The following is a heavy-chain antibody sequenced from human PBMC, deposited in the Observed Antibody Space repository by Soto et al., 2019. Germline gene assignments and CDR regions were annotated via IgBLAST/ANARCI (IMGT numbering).Heavy chain of an antibody. J-gene: IGHJ6*02. V-gene: IGHV4-30-4*01. CDR2: SHNSGST. CDR3: AREMRYCTNGVFHSYGMDV. CDR1: GASISTGDYY. D-gene: IGHD2-8*01. Sequence: QVQLQEAGPGLVKPSQTLSLTCTVSGASISTGDYYWSWIRQSPGKGLEWIGYSHNSGSTYHNPSLRGRFTISLDTSKNHFSLKLSSVTSTDTAVYFCAREMRYCTNGVFHSYGMDVWGQWTTVTVSS.